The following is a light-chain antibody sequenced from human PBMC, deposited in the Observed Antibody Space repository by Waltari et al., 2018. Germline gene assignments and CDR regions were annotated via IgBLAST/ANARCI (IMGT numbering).Light chain of an antibody. CDR2: EVS. CDR3: SSYAGSNNLV. V-gene: IGLV2-8*01. CDR1: SSDVGGYNY. J-gene: IGLJ3*02. Sequence: QSALTQPPSASGSPGQSVTISCTGTSSDVGGYNYVSWYQQNPGKAPKFIIYEVSKRPSGVADRSSGSKSGNTASLTVSGLQAEDEADYYCSSYAGSNNLVFGGGTKVTVL.